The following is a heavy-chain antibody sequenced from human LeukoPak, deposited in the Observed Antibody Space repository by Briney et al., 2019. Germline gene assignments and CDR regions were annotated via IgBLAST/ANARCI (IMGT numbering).Heavy chain of an antibody. Sequence: PSETLSLTCGVYGGSFSGYYWTWIRQPPEKGLEWIGEINHSGSTNYNPSLKSRVTISVDTSKNQFSLKLSSVTAADTAVYYCATPHGVTMVRGVIEGAFDIWGQGTMVTVSS. CDR2: INHSGST. V-gene: IGHV4-34*01. D-gene: IGHD3-10*01. J-gene: IGHJ3*02. CDR1: GGSFSGYY. CDR3: ATPHGVTMVRGVIEGAFDI.